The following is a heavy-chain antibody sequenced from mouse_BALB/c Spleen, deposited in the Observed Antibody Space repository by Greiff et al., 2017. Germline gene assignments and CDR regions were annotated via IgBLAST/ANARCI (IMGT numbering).Heavy chain of an antibody. J-gene: IGHJ4*01. CDR3: ARGRPRAMDY. CDR2: INPSSGYT. CDR1: GYTFTSYT. V-gene: IGHV1-4*01. Sequence: VQLQESGAELARPGASVKMSCKASGYTFTSYTMHWVKQRPGQGLEWIGYINPSSGYTNYNQKFKDKATLTADKSSSTAYMQLSSLTSEDSAVYYCARGRPRAMDYWGQGTSVTVSS.